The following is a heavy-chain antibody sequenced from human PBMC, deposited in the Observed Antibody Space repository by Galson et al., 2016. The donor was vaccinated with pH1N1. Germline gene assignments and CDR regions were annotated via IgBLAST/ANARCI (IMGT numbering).Heavy chain of an antibody. D-gene: IGHD3-16*01. CDR3: ASPPREPFGCFGMQFSMNLFDA. Sequence: SVKVSCKASGYTFTNYDINWVRQAPGQGLEWLGWMNAKNGDAGYAQKFQGRVTMTRSTSMGTAYMELRNLTSEDSAVHFCASPPREPFGCFGMQFSMNLFDAWGQGALVTVSS. CDR1: GYTFTNYD. V-gene: IGHV1-8*01. CDR2: MNAKNGDA. J-gene: IGHJ5*02.